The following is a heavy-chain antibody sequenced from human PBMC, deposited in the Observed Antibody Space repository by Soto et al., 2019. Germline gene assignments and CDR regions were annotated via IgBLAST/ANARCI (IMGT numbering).Heavy chain of an antibody. Sequence: SETLSLTCTVSGASLSSISYYWGWIRQPPGKGLEWVGSSFFTGNIYYNPSLKSRVTISVDTSRNQFSLMVNSVTAADTAVYYCASRHCSGGSCYNPGFDYWGQGALVTVSS. J-gene: IGHJ4*02. CDR3: ASRHCSGGSCYNPGFDY. CDR1: GASLSSISYY. CDR2: SFFTGNI. V-gene: IGHV4-39*01. D-gene: IGHD2-15*01.